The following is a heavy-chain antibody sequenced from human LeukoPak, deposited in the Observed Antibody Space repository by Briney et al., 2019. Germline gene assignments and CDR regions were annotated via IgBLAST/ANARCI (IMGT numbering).Heavy chain of an antibody. V-gene: IGHV3-23*01. J-gene: IGHJ4*02. CDR1: GFTFSTYD. CDR2: ISVTGGTT. Sequence: GGSLRLSCAASGFTFSTYDMSWVCQAPGKGLEWVSAISVTGGTTYYADSVKGRFTISRDNSKNTLYLQMNSLRAEDTAVYYCAKGQQLVGYWGQGTLVTVSS. D-gene: IGHD6-13*01. CDR3: AKGQQLVGY.